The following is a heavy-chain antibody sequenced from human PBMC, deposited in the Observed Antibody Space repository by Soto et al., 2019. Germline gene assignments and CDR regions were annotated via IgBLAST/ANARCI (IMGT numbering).Heavy chain of an antibody. CDR1: GGSFSGYY. D-gene: IGHD1-26*01. CDR3: ARARGSYGY. V-gene: IGHV4-34*01. J-gene: IGHJ4*02. CDR2: INHSGST. Sequence: QVQLQQWGAGLLKPSETLSLTCAVYGGSFSGYYWSWIRQPPGKGLEWIGEINHSGSTNYNPSLKRRATISVDTSKNQFSLKLSSVTAADTAVYYCARARGSYGYWGQGTLVTVSS.